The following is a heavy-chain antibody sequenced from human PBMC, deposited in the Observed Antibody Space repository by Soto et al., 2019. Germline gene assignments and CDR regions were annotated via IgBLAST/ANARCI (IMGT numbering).Heavy chain of an antibody. J-gene: IGHJ5*02. CDR1: GGSISSYY. D-gene: IGHD3-22*01. V-gene: IGHV4-59*05. CDR3: ATDSSYYYDSSAYYSNWFDP. Sequence: PSETLSLTCTVSGGSISSYYWSWIRQPPGKGLEWIGSIFYSGSTYYNPSLKSRVTISVDKSKNKFSLKLTSVTAADTSVYYCATDSSYYYDSSAYYSNWFDPWGQGMLVTVSS. CDR2: IFYSGST.